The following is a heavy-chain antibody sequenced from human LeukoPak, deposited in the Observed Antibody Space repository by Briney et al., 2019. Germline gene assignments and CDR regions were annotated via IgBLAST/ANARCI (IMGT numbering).Heavy chain of an antibody. J-gene: IGHJ4*02. V-gene: IGHV1-2*02. CDR3: ARDPSSSWYNFDY. CDR2: INPNSGGT. CDR1: GYTFTGYY. D-gene: IGHD6-13*01. Sequence: ASVKVSCKASGYTFTGYYMHWVRQAPGQGLEWMGWINPNSGGTNYAQKFQGRATMTRDTSISTAYMELSRLRSDDTAVYYCARDPSSSWYNFDYWGQGTLVTVSS.